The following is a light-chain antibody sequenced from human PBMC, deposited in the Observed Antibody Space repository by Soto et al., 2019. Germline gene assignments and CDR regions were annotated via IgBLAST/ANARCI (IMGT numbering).Light chain of an antibody. Sequence: DIQMTQSPSTLSASVGDRVTITCRASQSINNWLDWYQQKPGKAPKLLLYEASGLESGVPSRFSGSGSGTEFTLTVSSLQPNDFANYYCQHYNSYSPAFGQGTKVEIK. CDR2: EAS. CDR3: QHYNSYSPA. CDR1: QSINNW. V-gene: IGKV1-5*03. J-gene: IGKJ1*01.